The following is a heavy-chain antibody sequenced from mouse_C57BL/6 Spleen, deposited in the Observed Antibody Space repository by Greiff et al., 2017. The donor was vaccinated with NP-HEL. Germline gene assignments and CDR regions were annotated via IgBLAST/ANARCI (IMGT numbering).Heavy chain of an antibody. J-gene: IGHJ2*01. CDR3: ARGGYGSRYYFDY. CDR1: GYTFTSYW. CDR2: IHPNSGST. Sequence: VQLQQPGAELVKPGASVKLSCKASGYTFTSYWMHWVKQRPGQGLEWIGMIHPNSGSTNYNEKFKSKATLTVDKSSSTAYMQLSSLTSEDSAVYYCARGGYGSRYYFDYWGQGTTLTVSS. V-gene: IGHV1-64*01. D-gene: IGHD1-1*01.